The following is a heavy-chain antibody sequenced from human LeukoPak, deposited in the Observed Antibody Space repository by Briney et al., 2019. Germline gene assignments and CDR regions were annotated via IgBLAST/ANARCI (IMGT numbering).Heavy chain of an antibody. V-gene: IGHV4-59*01. CDR3: ARGYGDYSDWFDP. CDR2: IFSSGSA. J-gene: IGHJ5*02. CDR1: GGSISGYY. D-gene: IGHD4-17*01. Sequence: SETLSLTCTVSGGSISGYYWSWIRQPPGKGLEWIGYIFSSGSAAYNPSLRSRVTASIDTSKNQFSLKLSSVTAADTAVYYCARGYGDYSDWFDPWGQGTLVTVSS.